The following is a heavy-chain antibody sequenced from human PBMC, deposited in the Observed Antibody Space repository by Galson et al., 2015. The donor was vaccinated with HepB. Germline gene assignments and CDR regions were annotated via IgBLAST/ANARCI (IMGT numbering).Heavy chain of an antibody. J-gene: IGHJ6*02. CDR1: GFIFSSYN. CDR2: ISYDGDNK. CDR3: ARATKTWYFPPYAMDV. D-gene: IGHD2/OR15-2a*01. Sequence: SLRLSCAPSGFIFSSYNMNWVRQAPGKGLEWVAVISYDGDNKYYADSLKGRFTISRDNSKNMMFLQMNSLRAEDTAVYYCARATKTWYFPPYAMDVWGQGTTVTVSS. V-gene: IGHV3-30*03.